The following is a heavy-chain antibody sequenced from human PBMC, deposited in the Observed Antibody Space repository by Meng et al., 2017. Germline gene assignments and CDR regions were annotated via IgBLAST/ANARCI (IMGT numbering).Heavy chain of an antibody. CDR3: ARGTGSSWFDP. CDR2: IKSANGDA. CDR1: VYTFTSYT. J-gene: IGHJ5*02. V-gene: IGHV1-3*01. D-gene: IGHD6-13*01. Sequence: VQLVQSGVEVEKPGASVKVSCKASVYTFTSYTIHWVRQAPGQSLAWMGWIKSANGDAKYSQKFQGRLTLTRDTSASTAYLELSSLTFEDTAVYYCARGTGSSWFDPWGQGTLVTVSS.